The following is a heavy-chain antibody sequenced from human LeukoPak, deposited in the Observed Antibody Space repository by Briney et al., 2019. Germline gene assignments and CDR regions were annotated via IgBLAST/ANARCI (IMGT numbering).Heavy chain of an antibody. CDR3: ARAPSGYHNT. CDR1: AFSVCSNY. CDR2: IYSGGST. Sequence: GGSLRLSCAASAFSVCSNYMTWVRQAPGKGLEWVSLIYSGGSTYYADSVKSRFTISRDNSKNTLYLQMNSLRAEDTAVYYCARAPSGYHNTGGQGTLVTVSS. V-gene: IGHV3-66*01. D-gene: IGHD5-12*01. J-gene: IGHJ4*02.